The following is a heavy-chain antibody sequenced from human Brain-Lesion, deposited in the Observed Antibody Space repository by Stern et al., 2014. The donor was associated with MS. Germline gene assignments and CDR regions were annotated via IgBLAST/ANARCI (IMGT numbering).Heavy chain of an antibody. V-gene: IGHV4-39*01. CDR1: GGSVSSTSYA. CDR2: IYYSGNT. Sequence: QVQLVESGPGLVKPSETLSLTCTVAGGSVSSTSYAWAWIRQPPGKGLEWIGTIYYSGNTYYSPSLKSRPTISLDTSKNLFSLQLGSVTAADTAVYYCAGEEDIRYCSGGSCTGNWFDPWGQGTLVTVSS. J-gene: IGHJ5*02. D-gene: IGHD2-15*01. CDR3: AGEEDIRYCSGGSCTGNWFDP.